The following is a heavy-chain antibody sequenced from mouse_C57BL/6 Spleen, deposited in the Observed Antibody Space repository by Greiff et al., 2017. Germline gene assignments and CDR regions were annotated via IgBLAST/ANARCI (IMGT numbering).Heavy chain of an antibody. J-gene: IGHJ2*01. CDR1: GFTFSNYW. V-gene: IGHV6-3*01. CDR3: TDPYDY. Sequence: EVKLVASGGGLVQPGGSMQLSCVASGFTFSNYWMNWVRQYPEKGLEWVAQIRLKSDNYATHYAETVKGRFTITRDDSKSSVSRQKNNLRAEDTGIYYCTDPYDYWGQGTTLTVSS. CDR2: IRLKSDNYAT.